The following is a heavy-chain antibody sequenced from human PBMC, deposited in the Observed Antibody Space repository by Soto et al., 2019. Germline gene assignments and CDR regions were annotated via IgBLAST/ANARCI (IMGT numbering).Heavy chain of an antibody. CDR3: ARHGATGTTARGYYYYYGMDV. J-gene: IGHJ6*02. Sequence: LSLTFTVSGGSISSGDYYWSWIRQPPGKGLEWIGYIYYSGSTYYNPSLKSRVTISVDTSKNQFSLKLSSVTAADTAVYYCARHGATGTTARGYYYYYGMDVWGQGTTVTVSS. CDR1: GGSISSGDYY. D-gene: IGHD1-7*01. V-gene: IGHV4-30-4*01. CDR2: IYYSGST.